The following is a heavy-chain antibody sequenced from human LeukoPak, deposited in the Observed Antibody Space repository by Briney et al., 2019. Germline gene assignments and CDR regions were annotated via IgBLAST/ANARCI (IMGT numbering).Heavy chain of an antibody. CDR1: GYTFTSYG. V-gene: IGHV1-18*01. J-gene: IGHJ3*02. CDR2: ISAYNGNT. Sequence: GASVKVSCKASGYTFTSYGISWVRQAPGQGLEWMGWISAYNGNTNYAQKLQGRVTMTTDTSTSTAYMELRSLRSDDTAVYYCARGYCSSTSCYEGAFDIWGQGTMVTVSS. CDR3: ARGYCSSTSCYEGAFDI. D-gene: IGHD2-2*01.